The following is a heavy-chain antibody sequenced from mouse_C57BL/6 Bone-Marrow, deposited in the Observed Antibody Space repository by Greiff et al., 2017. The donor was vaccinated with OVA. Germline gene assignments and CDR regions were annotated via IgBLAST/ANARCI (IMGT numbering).Heavy chain of an antibody. CDR2: IYPGDGDT. CDR3: ARYYDYEGAMDY. J-gene: IGHJ4*01. Sequence: VQLVESGPELVKPGASVKISCKASGYAFSSSWMNWVKQRPGKGLEWIGRIYPGDGDTNYNGKFKGKATLTADKSSSTAYMQLSSLTSEDSAVYFCARYYDYEGAMDYWGQGTSVTVSS. CDR1: GYAFSSSW. V-gene: IGHV1-82*01. D-gene: IGHD2-4*01.